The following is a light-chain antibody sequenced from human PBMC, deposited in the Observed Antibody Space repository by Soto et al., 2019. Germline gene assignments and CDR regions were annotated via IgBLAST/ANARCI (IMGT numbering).Light chain of an antibody. Sequence: EIVLTQSPGTLSLSPGERATLSCRASQSVSSSYFAWYQQKPGQAPRLLIYGASSRATGIPDRFSGSGSGTDFTLTLSRLEPEDFAVYYCQQYGSSPLFTFGPGTKVDIK. CDR3: QQYGSSPLFT. J-gene: IGKJ3*01. CDR2: GAS. CDR1: QSVSSSY. V-gene: IGKV3-20*01.